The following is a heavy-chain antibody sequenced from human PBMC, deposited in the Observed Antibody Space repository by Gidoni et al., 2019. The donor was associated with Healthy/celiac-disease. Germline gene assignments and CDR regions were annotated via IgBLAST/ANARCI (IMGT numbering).Heavy chain of an antibody. J-gene: IGHJ6*02. CDR1: GFTFSNAW. CDR2: IKSKTDGATT. Sequence: EVQLVESGGGLVKPGGSLRLSCAASGFTFSNAWMSWVRQAPGKGLEWVGRIKSKTDGATTDYAAPVKGRFTISRDDSKNTLYLQMNSLKTEDTAVYYCTTDITIFGVVLYYYYYGMDVWGQGTTVTVSS. D-gene: IGHD3-3*01. CDR3: TTDITIFGVVLYYYYYGMDV. V-gene: IGHV3-15*01.